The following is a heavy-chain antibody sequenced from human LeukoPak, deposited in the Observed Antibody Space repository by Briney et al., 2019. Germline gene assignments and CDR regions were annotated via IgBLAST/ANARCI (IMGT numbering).Heavy chain of an antibody. J-gene: IGHJ6*03. V-gene: IGHV3-66*02. CDR1: GFTVSSNY. CDR2: IYSGGST. D-gene: IGHD3-10*02. Sequence: GGSLRLSCAVSGFTVSSNYMSWVRQAPGKGLEWVSVIYSGGSTYYADSVKGRFTISRDNSKNTLYLQMNSLRAEDTAVYYCARDVRSYYYYMDVWGKGTTVTVSS. CDR3: ARDVRSYYYYMDV.